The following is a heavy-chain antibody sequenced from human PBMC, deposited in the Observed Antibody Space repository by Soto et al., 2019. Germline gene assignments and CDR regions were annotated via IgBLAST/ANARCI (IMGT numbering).Heavy chain of an antibody. Sequence: EVQLLESGGGLVQPGGSLRLSCAASGFTFSSYAMSWVRQAPGKGLEWVSAISGTGDSTYYADSVKGRFTISRDNSKNTLYLQINSLRAEDTAVYYCAKDRDSSGYYYRNYWGQGTLVTFAS. J-gene: IGHJ4*02. CDR2: ISGTGDST. V-gene: IGHV3-23*01. D-gene: IGHD3-22*01. CDR1: GFTFSSYA. CDR3: AKDRDSSGYYYRNY.